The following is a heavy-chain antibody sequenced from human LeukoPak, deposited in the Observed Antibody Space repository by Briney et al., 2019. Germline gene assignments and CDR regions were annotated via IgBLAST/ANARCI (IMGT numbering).Heavy chain of an antibody. CDR3: ARHDWTFDI. CDR1: GGSFSGYY. J-gene: IGHJ3*02. CDR2: INHSGST. Sequence: PSETLSLTCAVYGGSFSGYYWSWIRQPPGKGLEWIGEINHSGSTNYNPSLKSRVTISVDTSKNQFSLKLSSVTAADTAVYYCARHDWTFDIWGQGTMVIASS. V-gene: IGHV4-34*01. D-gene: IGHD3-9*01.